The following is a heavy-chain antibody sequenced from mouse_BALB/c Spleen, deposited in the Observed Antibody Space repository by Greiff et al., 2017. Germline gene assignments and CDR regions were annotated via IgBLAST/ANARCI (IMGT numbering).Heavy chain of an antibody. Sequence: VQLQQSGPELVKPGASVKMSCKASGYTFTSYVMHWVKQKPGQGLEWIGYINPYKDGTKYNEKFKGNATLTSDKSSSTAYMELSSLTSEDSAVYYCAREDEGRRYFDYWGQGTTLTVSS. CDR2: INPYKDGT. J-gene: IGHJ2*01. CDR1: GYTFTSYV. V-gene: IGHV1-14*01. CDR3: AREDEGRRYFDY. D-gene: IGHD3-3*01.